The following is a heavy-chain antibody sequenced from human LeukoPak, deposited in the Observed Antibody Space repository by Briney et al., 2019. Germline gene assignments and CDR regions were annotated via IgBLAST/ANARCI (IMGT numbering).Heavy chain of an antibody. CDR1: GFTFSSYS. J-gene: IGHJ4*02. D-gene: IGHD4-23*01. Sequence: AGGSLRLSCAASGFTFSSYSMNWVRQAPGKGLEWVSSISSSSSYIYYADSVKGRFTISRDNAKNSLYLQMNSLRAEDTAVYYCARDRPRGGNIPWGQGTLVTVSS. V-gene: IGHV3-21*01. CDR3: ARDRPRGGNIP. CDR2: ISSSSSYI.